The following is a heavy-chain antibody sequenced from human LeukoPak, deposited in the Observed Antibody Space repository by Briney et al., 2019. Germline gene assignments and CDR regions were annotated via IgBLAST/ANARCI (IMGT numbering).Heavy chain of an antibody. D-gene: IGHD3-10*01. CDR1: GYRFTNYY. J-gene: IGHJ3*02. CDR3: ARGGFTTMVRGVIITLDAFDI. CDR2: INPGGGTT. V-gene: IGHV1-46*01. Sequence: GASVKVSCKASGYRFTNYYLHWVRQAPGQGFEWMGIINPGGGTTTYAQKFQGRVTMTRDTSTSTVYMELSSLRSEDTAVYYCARGGFTTMVRGVIITLDAFDIWGQGTMVTVSS.